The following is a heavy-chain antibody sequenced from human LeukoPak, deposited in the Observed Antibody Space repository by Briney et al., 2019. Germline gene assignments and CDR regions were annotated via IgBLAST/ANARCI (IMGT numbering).Heavy chain of an antibody. Sequence: ASMKVSCKASGYTFTAYYMHWVRQAPGQGLEWMGCINPNSGDTDYAQKFQGRVTMTRDTSISTAYMELTRLRSDDTAVYYCARGLLSTFYYVSGIYYNLPDFDYWGQGTLITVSS. CDR3: ARGLLSTFYYVSGIYYNLPDFDY. J-gene: IGHJ4*02. CDR2: INPNSGDT. V-gene: IGHV1-2*02. D-gene: IGHD3-10*01. CDR1: GYTFTAYY.